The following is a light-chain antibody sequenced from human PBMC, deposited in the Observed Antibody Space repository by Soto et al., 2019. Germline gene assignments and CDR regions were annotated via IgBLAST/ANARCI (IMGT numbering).Light chain of an antibody. CDR2: DAS. V-gene: IGKV3-11*01. CDR1: QNVSSY. CDR3: QQRSNWPHT. J-gene: IGKJ5*01. Sequence: EIVLTQSPATLSLSPGERATLSCRASQNVSSYLAWYQQKPGQAPRLLIYDASNRATGIPARFSGSGSGTDFTLTISCLEPEDFAVYYCQQRSNWPHTFGQGTRLEIK.